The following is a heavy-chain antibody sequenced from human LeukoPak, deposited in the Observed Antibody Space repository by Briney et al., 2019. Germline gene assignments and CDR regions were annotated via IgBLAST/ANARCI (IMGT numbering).Heavy chain of an antibody. CDR3: ARDEDGYNSPFDY. V-gene: IGHV1-69*13. CDR1: GGTFSSYA. CDR2: IIPIFGTA. D-gene: IGHD5-24*01. Sequence: SVKVSCKASGGTFSSYAISWVRQAPGQGLEWMGGIIPIFGTANYAQKFQGRVTITADESTSTAYMELSSLRSEDTAVYYCARDEDGYNSPFDYWGQGTLVTVSS. J-gene: IGHJ4*02.